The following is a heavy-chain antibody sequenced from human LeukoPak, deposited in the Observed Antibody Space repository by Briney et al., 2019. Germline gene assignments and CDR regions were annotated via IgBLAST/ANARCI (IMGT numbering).Heavy chain of an antibody. D-gene: IGHD3-16*01. V-gene: IGHV3-48*04. Sequence: GKSLRLSCATSGFSFNRRGMNWVRHPSGKGLEWVSYISPRSETIYYAESVKGRFTVSRDDSKDSLYLQMHTLRAEDTAVYYCARIDGPTVFTYYMDLWGKGTTVTVAS. CDR1: GFSFNRRG. J-gene: IGHJ6*03. CDR2: ISPRSETI. CDR3: ARIDGPTVFTYYMDL.